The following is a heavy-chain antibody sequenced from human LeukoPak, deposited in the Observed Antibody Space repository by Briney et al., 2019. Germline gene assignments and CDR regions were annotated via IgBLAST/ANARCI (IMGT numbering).Heavy chain of an antibody. D-gene: IGHD3-22*01. J-gene: IGHJ3*02. CDR2: IYYSGST. CDR1: GGSISSYY. Sequence: PSETLSLTCTVSGGSISSYYWSWIRQPPGKGLEWIGYIYYSGSTNYNPSLKSRVTISVDTSKNQFSLKLSSVTAADTAVYYCARAVTDSSGYYGPDAFDIWGQGTMVTVS. V-gene: IGHV4-59*01. CDR3: ARAVTDSSGYYGPDAFDI.